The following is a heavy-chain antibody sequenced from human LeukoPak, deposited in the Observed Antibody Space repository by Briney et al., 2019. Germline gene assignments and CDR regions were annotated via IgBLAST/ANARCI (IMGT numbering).Heavy chain of an antibody. CDR2: IRYDGSNK. CDR1: GFTFSSYV. J-gene: IGHJ4*02. CDR3: AKDESITMVRGVIGY. D-gene: IGHD3-10*01. Sequence: GGSLRLSCAASGFTFSSYVMHWVRQAPGKGLEWVAFIRYDGSNKYYADSVKGRFTISRDNSKNTLYLQMNSLRAEDTAVYYCAKDESITMVRGVIGYWGQGTLVTVSS. V-gene: IGHV3-30*02.